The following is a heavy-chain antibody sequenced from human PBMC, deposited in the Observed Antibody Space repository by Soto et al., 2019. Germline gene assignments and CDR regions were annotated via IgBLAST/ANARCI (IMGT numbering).Heavy chain of an antibody. Sequence: QVQLVQSGAEVKKPGASVKVSCKASGYTFTGYYMHWVRQAPGQGLEWMGWINPNSGGTNYAQKFQGWVTMSRDTSISTAYMELSRLRSDDTAVYYCARDLGDLNLGWFDPWGQGTLVTVSS. D-gene: IGHD3-16*01. V-gene: IGHV1-2*04. CDR3: ARDLGDLNLGWFDP. CDR2: INPNSGGT. J-gene: IGHJ5*02. CDR1: GYTFTGYY.